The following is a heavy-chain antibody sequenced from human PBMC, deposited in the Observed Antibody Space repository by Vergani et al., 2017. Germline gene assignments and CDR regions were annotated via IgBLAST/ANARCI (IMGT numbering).Heavy chain of an antibody. Sequence: EVQLVESGGGLVKPGGSLRLSCAASGFTFSSYSMNWVRQAPGKGLEWVSSISSSSSYIYYADSVKGRFTISSDNAKNSLYLQMNSLRAEDTAVYYCARSVAVAGGVADYWGQGTLVTVSS. CDR2: ISSSSSYI. D-gene: IGHD6-19*01. J-gene: IGHJ4*02. CDR3: ARSVAVAGGVADY. CDR1: GFTFSSYS. V-gene: IGHV3-21*01.